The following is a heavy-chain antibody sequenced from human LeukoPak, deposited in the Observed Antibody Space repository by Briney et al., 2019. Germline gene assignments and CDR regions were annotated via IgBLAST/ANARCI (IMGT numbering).Heavy chain of an antibody. CDR3: ARDLHYDSSGYYSIGAFDI. D-gene: IGHD3-22*01. CDR2: IYSGGST. Sequence: GGSLRLSCAASGFTVSSNYMSWVRQAPGKGLEWVSVIYSGGSTYYADSVKGRFTISRDNSKNTLYLQMNSLRAEDTAVYYCARDLHYDSSGYYSIGAFDIWGQGTMATVSS. CDR1: GFTVSSNY. J-gene: IGHJ3*02. V-gene: IGHV3-53*01.